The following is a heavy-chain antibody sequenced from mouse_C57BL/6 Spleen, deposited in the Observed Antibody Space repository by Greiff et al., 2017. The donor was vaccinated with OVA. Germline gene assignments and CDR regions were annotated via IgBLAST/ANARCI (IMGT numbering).Heavy chain of an antibody. V-gene: IGHV7-1*01. CDR3: ASNYYGSSRYFDV. Sequence: EVQLMESGGGLVQSGRSLRLSCATSGFTFSDFYMEWVRQDPGKGLEWIAASRNKANDYTTEYSASVKGRFIVSRDTSQSILYLQMNALRAEDTAIYYCASNYYGSSRYFDVWGTGTTVTVSS. CDR2: SRNKANDYTT. D-gene: IGHD1-1*01. CDR1: GFTFSDFY. J-gene: IGHJ1*03.